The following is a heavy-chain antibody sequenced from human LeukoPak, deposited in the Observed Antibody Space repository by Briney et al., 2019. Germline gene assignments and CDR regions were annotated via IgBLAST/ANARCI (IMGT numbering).Heavy chain of an antibody. CDR3: ARSSLIAVAGDTGD. Sequence: ASVKVSCKASGYTFTSYDINWVRQATGQGLEWMGWMNPNSSNTGYAQKFQGRVTMTRNTSISTAYMELSSLRSEDTAVYYCARSSLIAVAGDTGDWGQGTLVTVSS. V-gene: IGHV1-8*01. D-gene: IGHD6-19*01. J-gene: IGHJ4*02. CDR2: MNPNSSNT. CDR1: GYTFTSYD.